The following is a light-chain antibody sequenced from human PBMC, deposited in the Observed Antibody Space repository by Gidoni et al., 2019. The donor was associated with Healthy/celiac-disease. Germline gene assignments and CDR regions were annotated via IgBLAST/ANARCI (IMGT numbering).Light chain of an antibody. CDR2: WAY. CDR1: QSVLYSSNNKNY. V-gene: IGKV4-1*01. J-gene: IGKJ1*01. CDR3: QQYYSTAWT. Sequence: DIVMTQSPDSLAVSLGERATINCKSSQSVLYSSNNKNYLAWYQQKPGQTPKLLIYWAYTRESGVPDRLRGSGSGTDFTFTISSLQAEDVAVYYCQQYYSTAWTFGQGTKVEIK.